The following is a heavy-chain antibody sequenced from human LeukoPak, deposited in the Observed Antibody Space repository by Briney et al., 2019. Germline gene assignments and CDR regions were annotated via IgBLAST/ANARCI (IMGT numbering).Heavy chain of an antibody. D-gene: IGHD2/OR15-2a*01. CDR2: FSYTGKT. V-gene: IGHV4-59*02. CDR3: SEGYFEPFDH. J-gene: IGHJ4*02. Sequence: SETLSLTCNVSGVSVSTSHWNWIRQRPGKGLEWIGCFSYTGKTDYNPSLKSRVIISLGSSNNHFSLELTSVTAADTAVYYCSEGYFEPFDHWGQGILVTVSS. CDR1: GVSVSTSH.